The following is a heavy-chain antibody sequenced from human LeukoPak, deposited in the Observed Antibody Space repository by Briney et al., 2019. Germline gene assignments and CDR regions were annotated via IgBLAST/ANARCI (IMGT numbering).Heavy chain of an antibody. CDR2: ISSSSSYI. D-gene: IGHD3-10*01. CDR3: ARDLMLWFGEFPYYYYGMDV. J-gene: IGHJ6*02. Sequence: GGSLRLSCAASGFTFSSYSMNWVRQAPGKGLEWVSSISSSSSYIYYADSVKGRFTISRDNAKNSLYLQMNSLRAEDTAVYYCARDLMLWFGEFPYYYYGMDVWGQGTTVTVSS. CDR1: GFTFSSYS. V-gene: IGHV3-21*01.